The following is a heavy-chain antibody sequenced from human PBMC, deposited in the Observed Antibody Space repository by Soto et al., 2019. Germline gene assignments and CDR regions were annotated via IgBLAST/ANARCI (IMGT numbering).Heavy chain of an antibody. J-gene: IGHJ6*02. CDR3: AGYCGGDCYSSHYYGMDV. V-gene: IGHV4-59*01. CDR2: ISYIGST. D-gene: IGHD2-21*02. CDR1: GGSISSYY. Sequence: QVQLQESGPGLVKPSETLSLMCTVSGGSISSYYWSWIRQPPGKGLEWIGYISYIGSTNYNPSLTSRVTISVDTSKKQFSLKLSSVTAADTAVYYCAGYCGGDCYSSHYYGMDVWGQGTTVTVSS.